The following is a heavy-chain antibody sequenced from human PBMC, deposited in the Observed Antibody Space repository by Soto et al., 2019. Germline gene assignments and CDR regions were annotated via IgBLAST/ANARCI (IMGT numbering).Heavy chain of an antibody. Sequence: EVQLVASGGGLVQPGGSLRLSCVASGFSLSDHYMDWVRQAPGKGLEWLGLIRNEPYGYTTNYAASVKGRFTISRDDSKNSLFLQMDSLTAEDAAIYYCEDVAGTRDYLPWGQGPLVTISS. CDR2: IRNEPYGYTT. CDR1: GFSLSDHY. V-gene: IGHV3-72*01. CDR3: EDVAGTRDYLP. D-gene: IGHD4-17*01. J-gene: IGHJ4*02.